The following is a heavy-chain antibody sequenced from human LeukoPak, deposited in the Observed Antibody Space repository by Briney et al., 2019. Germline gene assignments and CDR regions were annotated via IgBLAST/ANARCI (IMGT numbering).Heavy chain of an antibody. V-gene: IGHV1-18*01. Sequence: PGASVKVSCTASGYTFTSYGISWVRQAPGPGLEWMGWISAYNGNTNYAQKLQGRVTMTTDTSTSTAYMELRSLRSDDTAVYYCARESGGSGWPYNWFDPWGQGTLVTVSS. J-gene: IGHJ5*02. CDR3: ARESGGSGWPYNWFDP. CDR2: ISAYNGNT. CDR1: GYTFTSYG. D-gene: IGHD6-19*01.